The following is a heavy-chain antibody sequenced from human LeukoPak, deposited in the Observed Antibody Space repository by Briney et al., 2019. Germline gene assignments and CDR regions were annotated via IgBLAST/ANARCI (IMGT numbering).Heavy chain of an antibody. CDR1: GFTFSSYA. D-gene: IGHD6-19*01. Sequence: GRSLRLSCAASGFTFSSYAMHWVRQAPGKGLEWVAVISYDGSNKYYADSVKGRFTISRDNSKNTLYLQMNSLRAEDTAVYYCASPSGSSGWYRYYFDYWGQGTLVTVSS. V-gene: IGHV3-30*04. CDR2: ISYDGSNK. J-gene: IGHJ4*02. CDR3: ASPSGSSGWYRYYFDY.